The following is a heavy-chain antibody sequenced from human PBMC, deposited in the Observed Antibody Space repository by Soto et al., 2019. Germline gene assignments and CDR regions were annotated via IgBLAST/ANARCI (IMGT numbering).Heavy chain of an antibody. D-gene: IGHD6-19*01. V-gene: IGHV4-4*02. CDR2: IYHSGST. Sequence: SETLSLTCAVSGGSISSSNWWSWVRQPPGKGLEWIGEIYHSGSTNYNPSLKSRVTISVDKSKNQFSLKLSSVTAADTAVYYCARVGGWLLQYLAYWGHGTLVPVSS. J-gene: IGHJ4*01. CDR1: GGSISSSNW. CDR3: ARVGGWLLQYLAY.